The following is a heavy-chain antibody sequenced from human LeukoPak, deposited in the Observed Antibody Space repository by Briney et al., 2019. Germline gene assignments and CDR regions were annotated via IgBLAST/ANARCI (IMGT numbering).Heavy chain of an antibody. CDR3: ARHYFSSSGWHNWFDP. CDR2: IYYSGST. V-gene: IGHV4-59*08. J-gene: IGHJ5*02. CDR1: GGSISSYY. Sequence: SETLSLTCTVSGGSISSYYWSWIRQPPGKGLEWIGYIYYSGSTNYNPSLKSRVTISVDTSKNQFSLKLSSVTAADTAVYYCARHYFSSSGWHNWFDPWGQGTLVTVSS. D-gene: IGHD6-19*01.